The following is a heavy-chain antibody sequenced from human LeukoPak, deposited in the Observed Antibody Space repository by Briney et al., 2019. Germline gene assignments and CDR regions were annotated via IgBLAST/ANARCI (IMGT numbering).Heavy chain of an antibody. Sequence: GGSLRLSCAASGFTFSTYAMSWVRQAPGKGLEGVSAISGSGGTTYNADSVKGRFTISGDNSKSTLYLQMNSLRAEDTALYYCAKSRSAYPRVDGFDMWGQGTMVTVSS. J-gene: IGHJ3*02. D-gene: IGHD3-3*01. V-gene: IGHV3-23*01. CDR1: GFTFSTYA. CDR2: ISGSGGTT. CDR3: AKSRSAYPRVDGFDM.